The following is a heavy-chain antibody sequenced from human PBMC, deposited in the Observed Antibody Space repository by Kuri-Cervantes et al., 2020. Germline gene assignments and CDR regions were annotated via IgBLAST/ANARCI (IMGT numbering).Heavy chain of an antibody. CDR3: ARDHRGSSTRRSGMDV. J-gene: IGHJ6*02. CDR1: GYTFTSYG. Sequence: GESLKISCKGSGYTFTSYGISWVRQAPGQGLEWMGWISAYNGNTNYAQKLQGRVTMTTDTSTSTAYMELRSLRSDDTAVYYCARDHRGSSTRRSGMDVWGQGTTVTVSS. D-gene: IGHD2-2*01. CDR2: ISAYNGNT. V-gene: IGHV1-18*01.